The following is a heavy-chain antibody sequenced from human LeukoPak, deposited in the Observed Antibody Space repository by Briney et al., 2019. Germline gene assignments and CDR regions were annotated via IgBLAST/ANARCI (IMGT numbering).Heavy chain of an antibody. V-gene: IGHV1-18*04. Sequence: GASVKVSCKASGYTFTSYGISWVRQAPGQGLEWMGWISAYNGNTNYAQKLQGRVTMTTDTSTSTAYMELRSLRSDDTAVYYCARKNQYNWNYVTDYWGQGTLVTVSS. CDR1: GYTFTSYG. J-gene: IGHJ4*02. D-gene: IGHD1-7*01. CDR3: ARKNQYNWNYVTDY. CDR2: ISAYNGNT.